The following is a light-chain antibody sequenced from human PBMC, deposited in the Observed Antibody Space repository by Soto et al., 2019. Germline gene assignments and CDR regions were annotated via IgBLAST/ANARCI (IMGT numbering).Light chain of an antibody. CDR3: TSFSSSTSLYV. Sequence: HSALTQPASVSGSPGQSITISCTGTSGDVGGYYYISWYQQLPGKAPKLMIYQVTIRPSGISNRFSGSKSGNTASLTISGLQAEDEADYYCTSFSSSTSLYVFGTGTKLTVL. CDR2: QVT. CDR1: SGDVGGYYY. J-gene: IGLJ1*01. V-gene: IGLV2-14*01.